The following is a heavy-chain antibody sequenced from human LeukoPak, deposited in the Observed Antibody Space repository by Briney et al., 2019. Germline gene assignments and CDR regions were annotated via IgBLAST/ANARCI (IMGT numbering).Heavy chain of an antibody. V-gene: IGHV3-30*03. CDR2: ISYDGSNK. CDR3: AREREDIVVVPAALYFDY. J-gene: IGHJ4*02. Sequence: GGSLRLSCAASGFTFSSYSVNWVRQAPGKGLEWVAVISYDGSNKYYADSVKGRFTISRDNSKNTLYLQMNSLRAEDTAVYYCAREREDIVVVPAALYFDYWGQGTLVTVSS. D-gene: IGHD2-2*01. CDR1: GFTFSSYS.